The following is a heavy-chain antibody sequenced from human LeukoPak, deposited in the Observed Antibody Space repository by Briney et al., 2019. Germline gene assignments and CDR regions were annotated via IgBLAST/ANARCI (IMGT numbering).Heavy chain of an antibody. CDR3: AKVAYYYDSSGYYFDY. J-gene: IGHJ4*02. V-gene: IGHV3-23*01. CDR2: ISGSGGST. Sequence: GRSLRLSCAASGFTFDDYAMHWVRQAPGKGLEWVSAISGSGGSTYYADSVKGRFTISRDNSKNTLYLQMNSLRAEDTAVYYCAKVAYYYDSSGYYFDYWGQGTLVTVSS. CDR1: GFTFDDYA. D-gene: IGHD3-22*01.